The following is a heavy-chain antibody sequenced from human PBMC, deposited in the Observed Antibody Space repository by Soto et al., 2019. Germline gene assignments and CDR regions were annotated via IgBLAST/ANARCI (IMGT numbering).Heavy chain of an antibody. CDR3: AREGSAPYYYYGMDV. V-gene: IGHV1-18*01. Sequence: QVQLEQSGAEVKKPGDSMKVSCKASGYTFTTYGISWVRQAPGQGLEWMGWINGYNGNTDYPQKLQGRVTXPXXXSXSTAYMELRSLRSDDTAVYYCAREGSAPYYYYGMDVWGQGTTVTVSS. D-gene: IGHD6-19*01. J-gene: IGHJ6*02. CDR1: GYTFTTYG. CDR2: INGYNGNT.